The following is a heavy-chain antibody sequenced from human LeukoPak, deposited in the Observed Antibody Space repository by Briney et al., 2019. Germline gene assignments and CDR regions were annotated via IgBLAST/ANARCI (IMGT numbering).Heavy chain of an antibody. D-gene: IGHD5-24*01. CDR1: GYTFTGYY. J-gene: IGHJ4*02. V-gene: IGHV1-2*02. Sequence: ASVKVSCKASGYTFTGYYMHWVRQAPGQGLEWMGWINPNSGGANYAQKFQGRVTMTRDTSISTAYMELSRLRSDDTAVYYCARLYLDGYPTDYWGQGTLVTVSS. CDR3: ARLYLDGYPTDY. CDR2: INPNSGGA.